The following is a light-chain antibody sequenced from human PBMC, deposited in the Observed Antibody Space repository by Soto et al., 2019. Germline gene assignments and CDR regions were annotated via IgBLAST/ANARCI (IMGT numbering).Light chain of an antibody. J-gene: IGKJ1*01. CDR3: QQRYSTTWT. CDR2: AAS. V-gene: IGKV1-39*01. Sequence: DVQLTHSPSFLSASVGDRVTITGRASQSISSYLNWYQQKPGKAPKLLIYAASSLQSGVPSRFSGSGSGTDFNLTISSLQTEDFATYECQQRYSTTWTFGQGTKVDIK. CDR1: QSISSY.